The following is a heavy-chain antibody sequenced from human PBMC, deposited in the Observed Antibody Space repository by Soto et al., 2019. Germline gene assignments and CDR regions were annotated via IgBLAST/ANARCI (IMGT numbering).Heavy chain of an antibody. D-gene: IGHD2-15*01. CDR1: GGTFSNYA. J-gene: IGHJ4*02. CDR2: IIPFFGIA. CDR3: ASGSICGGSSSFDY. V-gene: IGHV1-69*01. Sequence: QVQLVQSGAEVRKPGSSVKVSCKASGGTFSNYAINWVRQAPGQGLEWMGGIIPFFGIANYAQKFQGRVTISADESTATVYMEVSSLRSEDSAVYYCASGSICGGSSSFDYWGQGTLVTVSS.